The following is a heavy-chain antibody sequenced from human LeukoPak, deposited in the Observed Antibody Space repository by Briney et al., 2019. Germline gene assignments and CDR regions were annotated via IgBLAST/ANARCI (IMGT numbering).Heavy chain of an antibody. D-gene: IGHD6-6*01. CDR2: IIPIFGTT. CDR1: GGTFSTYA. CDR3: ARVDSTSPHELDY. J-gene: IGHJ4*02. Sequence: GASVKVSCKASGGTFSTYAISWVRQAPGQGLEWMGGIIPIFGTTNHAQKFQDRVTLSADKSTSTAYMELSSLRSEDTAVYYCARVDSTSPHELDYWGQGTLVTVSS. V-gene: IGHV1-69*06.